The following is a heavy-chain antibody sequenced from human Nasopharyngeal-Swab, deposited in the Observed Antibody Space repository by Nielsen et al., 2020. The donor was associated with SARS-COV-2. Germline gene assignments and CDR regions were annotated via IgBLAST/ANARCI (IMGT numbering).Heavy chain of an antibody. J-gene: IGHJ6*03. Sequence: SETLSLTCTVSGGSISSYYWSWIRQPPGKGLEWIGYIYYSGSTNYNPSLKSRVTISVDTSKNQLSLKLSSVTAADTAVYYCARGGYSYGSALAWYMDVWGKGTTVTVSS. CDR2: IYYSGST. D-gene: IGHD5-18*01. V-gene: IGHV4-59*01. CDR1: GGSISSYY. CDR3: ARGGYSYGSALAWYMDV.